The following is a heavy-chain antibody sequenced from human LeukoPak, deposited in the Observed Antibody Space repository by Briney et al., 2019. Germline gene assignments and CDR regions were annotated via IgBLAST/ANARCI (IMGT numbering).Heavy chain of an antibody. CDR2: IYYSGST. Sequence: PSETLSLTCIVSGGSISSSRDYWAWIRQPPGKGLEWIANIYYSGSTYYNPSLKGRVTMSVDTSKNQFSLKLNSVTAADTAVYYCARSPGWLSGYYRWYFDYWGQGALVTISS. J-gene: IGHJ4*02. CDR1: GGSISSSRDY. D-gene: IGHD3-9*01. V-gene: IGHV4-39*01. CDR3: ARSPGWLSGYYRWYFDY.